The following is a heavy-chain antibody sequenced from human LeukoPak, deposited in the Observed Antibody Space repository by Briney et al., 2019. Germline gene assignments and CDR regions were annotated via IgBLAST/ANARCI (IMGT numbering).Heavy chain of an antibody. J-gene: IGHJ3*02. CDR1: GASISSYY. D-gene: IGHD3/OR15-3a*01. CDR3: ARHLDWDSGGDAFDI. V-gene: IGHV4-59*08. Sequence: SETLSLTCTVSGASISSYYWSWIRQPPGKGLEWIGYIHYSGSTRNNPSLKSRVTISVDTSKNQFSLKLASVTAADTAVYYCARHLDWDSGGDAFDIWGQGTMVTVSS. CDR2: IHYSGST.